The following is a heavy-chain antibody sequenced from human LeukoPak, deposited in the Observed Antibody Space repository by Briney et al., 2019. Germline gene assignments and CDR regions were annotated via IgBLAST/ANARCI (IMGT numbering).Heavy chain of an antibody. J-gene: IGHJ1*01. CDR2: INHSGST. D-gene: IGHD3-22*01. CDR1: GGSFSGYY. CDR3: ARAYDSSGRDFQH. V-gene: IGHV4-34*01. Sequence: SETLSLTCAVYGGSFSGYYWGWIRQPPGKGLEWIGEINHSGSTNYNPSLKSRVTISVDTSKNQFSLKLSSVTAADTAVYYCARAYDSSGRDFQHWGQGTLVTASS.